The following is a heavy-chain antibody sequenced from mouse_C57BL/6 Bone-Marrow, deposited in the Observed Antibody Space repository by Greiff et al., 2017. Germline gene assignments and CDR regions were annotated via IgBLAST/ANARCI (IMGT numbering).Heavy chain of an antibody. CDR2: IDPSDSYT. D-gene: IGHD2-3*01. CDR3: ARHGYYEMDAFAY. V-gene: IGHV1-59*01. Sequence: QVQLQQPGAELVRPGTSVKLSCKASGYTFTSYWMHWVKQRPGQGLEWIGVIDPSDSYTNYNQKFKGKATLTVDTSSSTAYMQLSSLTSEDSAVYYCARHGYYEMDAFAYWGQGTLVTVSA. CDR1: GYTFTSYW. J-gene: IGHJ3*01.